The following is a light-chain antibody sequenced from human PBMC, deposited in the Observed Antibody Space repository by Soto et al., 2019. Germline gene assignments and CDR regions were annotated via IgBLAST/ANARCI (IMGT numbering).Light chain of an antibody. CDR2: KAS. V-gene: IGKV1-5*03. CDR3: HQYHIYPVT. Sequence: DIQMTQSPSTLSSSVGDRVTITCRASQSVSTWLAWYQQKPGRAPKLLIHKASTLENSVPSRICSSGCGTEFTLTISSMQHDDFATYYCHQYHIYPVTFGEGTKVEIK. J-gene: IGKJ4*01. CDR1: QSVSTW.